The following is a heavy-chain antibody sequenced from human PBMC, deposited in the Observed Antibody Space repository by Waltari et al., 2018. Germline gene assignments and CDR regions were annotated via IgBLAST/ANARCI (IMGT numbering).Heavy chain of an antibody. J-gene: IGHJ5*02. CDR2: IIPIFGTA. V-gene: IGHV1-69*01. CDR3: ARDVGLAARPINWFDP. Sequence: QVQLVQSGAEVKKPGSSVKVSCKASGGTLSSYAISWVRQAPGQGLEWMGGIIPIFGTANYAQKFQGRVAITADESTRTAYMELSSLRSEDTAVSYCARDVGLAARPINWFDPWGQGTLVTVSS. D-gene: IGHD6-6*01. CDR1: GGTLSSYA.